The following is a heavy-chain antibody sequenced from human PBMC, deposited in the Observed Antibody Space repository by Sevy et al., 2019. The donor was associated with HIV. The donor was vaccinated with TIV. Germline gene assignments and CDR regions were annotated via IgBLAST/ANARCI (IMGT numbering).Heavy chain of an antibody. D-gene: IGHD3-10*01. Sequence: GGSLRLSCAASGFTFSSYWMHWVRQAPGKGLVWVSRINSDGSSTSYADSVKGRFTISRDNAKNTLYLQMNSLRAEDTAVYYCACYVMSGSGTWYWGQGTLVTVSS. J-gene: IGHJ4*02. CDR3: ACYVMSGSGTWY. V-gene: IGHV3-74*01. CDR1: GFTFSSYW. CDR2: INSDGSST.